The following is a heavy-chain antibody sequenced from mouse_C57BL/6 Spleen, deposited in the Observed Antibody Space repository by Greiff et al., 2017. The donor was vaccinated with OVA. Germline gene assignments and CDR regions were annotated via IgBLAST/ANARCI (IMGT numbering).Heavy chain of an antibody. CDR2: INPKNGGT. D-gene: IGHD3-2*02. J-gene: IGHJ3*01. V-gene: IGHV1-26*01. CDR1: GYTFTDYY. CDR3: ARWGAGYTY. Sequence: EVQLQQSGPELVKPGASVKISCKVSGYTFTDYYMNRVKQSHGKSLEWIGDINPKNGGTRYNQKFEGKATLTVDKSYSRAYMELRSLTSEDSAVYCCARWGAGYTYWGQGTLVTVSA.